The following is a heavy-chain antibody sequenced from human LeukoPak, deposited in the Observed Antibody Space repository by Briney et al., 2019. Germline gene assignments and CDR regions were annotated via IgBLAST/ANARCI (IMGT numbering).Heavy chain of an antibody. CDR3: ARGGGLDV. Sequence: GGSLRLSCAASGFTFSSYAMSWVRQAPGKGLEWVASINHNGDVNYYVDSVKGRFTISRDNAKNSLYLQMSNLRAEDTAVYFCARGGGLDVWGQGATVTVSS. V-gene: IGHV3-7*03. CDR1: GFTFSSYA. D-gene: IGHD3-16*01. CDR2: INHNGDVN. J-gene: IGHJ6*02.